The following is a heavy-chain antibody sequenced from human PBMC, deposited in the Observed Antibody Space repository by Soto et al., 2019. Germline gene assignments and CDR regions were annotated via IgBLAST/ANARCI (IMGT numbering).Heavy chain of an antibody. CDR1: GFTFSSYG. J-gene: IGHJ4*02. Sequence: GGSLRLSCAASGFTFSSYGMHWVRQAPGKGLQWVAVISYDGSNKYYADSVKGRFTISRDNSKNTLYLQMNSLRAEDTAVYYCAKDNLLRYFDWLLYYWGQGTLVTVSS. D-gene: IGHD3-9*01. CDR2: ISYDGSNK. V-gene: IGHV3-30*18. CDR3: AKDNLLRYFDWLLYY.